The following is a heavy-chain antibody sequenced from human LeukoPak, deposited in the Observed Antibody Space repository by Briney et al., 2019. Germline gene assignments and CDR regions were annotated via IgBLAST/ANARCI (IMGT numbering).Heavy chain of an antibody. CDR2: IYKTGST. J-gene: IGHJ4*02. CDR1: GDSITGGGYY. CDR3: ARDVLR. V-gene: IGHV4-31*03. Sequence: PSQTLSLTCTVSGDSITGGGYYWSWIRQRPGKGLEWIGYIYKTGSTYYNPSLKSRVTMSVDTSRNQFSLKVNSVTAADTAVYYCARDVLRWGQGTLVTVSS.